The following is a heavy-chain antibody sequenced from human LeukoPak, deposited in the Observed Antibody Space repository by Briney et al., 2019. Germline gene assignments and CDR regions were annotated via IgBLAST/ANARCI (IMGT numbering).Heavy chain of an antibody. CDR1: GGSISSYY. J-gene: IGHJ4*02. CDR2: IYYSGST. CDR3: ARATVVTLSFDY. V-gene: IGHV4-59*01. D-gene: IGHD4-23*01. Sequence: SETLSLTCTVSGGSISSYYWSWIRQPPGKGLEWIGYIYYSGSTNYNPSLKSRVTISVDTSKNQFSLKLSSVTAADTAVYYCARATVVTLSFDYWGQGTLVTVSS.